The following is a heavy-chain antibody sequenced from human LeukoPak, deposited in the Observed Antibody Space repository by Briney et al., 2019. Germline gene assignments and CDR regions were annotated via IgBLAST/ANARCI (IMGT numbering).Heavy chain of an antibody. CDR2: LSSGSSTI. Sequence: AGGSLRLSCSASGFTFSDYYMSWIRQAPGKGLEWVSYLSSGSSTIYYADSVKGRFTISRDNAKNSLYLQMNSLRDEDTAVYYCARGKAYSFDYWGQGTLVTVSS. V-gene: IGHV3-11*04. J-gene: IGHJ4*02. CDR3: ARGKAYSFDY. CDR1: GFTFSDYY.